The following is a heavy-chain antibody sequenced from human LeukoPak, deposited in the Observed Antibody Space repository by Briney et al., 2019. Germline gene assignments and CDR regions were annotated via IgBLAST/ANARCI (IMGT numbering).Heavy chain of an antibody. Sequence: ASVKVSCKASGYTFTSYAMHWVRQAPGQRLEWMGWINAGNGNTKYSQKFQGRVTITRDTSASTAYMELSSLRSEDTAVYYCARDGGGYCSGTSCYQGPGIDYRGQGTLVTVSS. CDR2: INAGNGNT. CDR3: ARDGGGYCSGTSCYQGPGIDY. CDR1: GYTFTSYA. V-gene: IGHV1-3*01. D-gene: IGHD2-2*01. J-gene: IGHJ4*02.